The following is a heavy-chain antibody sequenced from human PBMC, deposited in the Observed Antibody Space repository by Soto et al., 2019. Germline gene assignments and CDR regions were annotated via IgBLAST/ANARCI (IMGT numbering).Heavy chain of an antibody. CDR2: MNPNSGNT. D-gene: IGHD2-2*01. V-gene: IGHV1-8*01. CDR3: ASLKKDDAVA. J-gene: IGHJ5*02. Sequence: QVQLVQSGAEVKKPWASVKVSCKASGYTFTSYDINWLRLATGQGREWMGWMNPNSGNTAYAQKFQGRVTMTRNTSISTDYMELSSLRSEDTAVYYCASLKKDDAVAWGQGTLVTVSS. CDR1: GYTFTSYD.